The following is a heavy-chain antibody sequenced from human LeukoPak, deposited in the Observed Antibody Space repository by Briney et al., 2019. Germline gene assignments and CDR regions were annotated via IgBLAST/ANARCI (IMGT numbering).Heavy chain of an antibody. CDR1: GFTFSSYW. D-gene: IGHD6-19*01. J-gene: IGHJ6*02. CDR3: ARGLAGAYRIMDV. V-gene: IGHV3-74*01. Sequence: SGGSLRLSCAASGFTFSSYWMHWVRQAPGKGLVWASRIKSDGSTTTYADSVKGRFTISRDNAKNTLYLQMNSLRAEDAAVYCCARGLAGAYRIMDVWGQGTTVTVS. CDR2: IKSDGSTT.